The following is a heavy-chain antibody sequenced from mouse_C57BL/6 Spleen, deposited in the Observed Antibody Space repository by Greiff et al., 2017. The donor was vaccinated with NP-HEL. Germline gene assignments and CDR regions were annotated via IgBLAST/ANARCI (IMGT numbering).Heavy chain of an antibody. CDR3: ARAYYYGSSRRGYFDY. J-gene: IGHJ2*01. CDR1: FSSLPLFSS. D-gene: IGHD1-1*01. V-gene: IGHV3-6*01. Sequence: LPASVPGLLPPSPSLSLPFSFPFSSLPLFSSFPFLLPFPANKLEWMGYISYDGSNNYNPSLKNRISITRDTSKNQFFLKLNSVTTEDTAPYYCARAYYYGSSRRGYFDYWGQGTTLTVSS. CDR2: ISYDGSN.